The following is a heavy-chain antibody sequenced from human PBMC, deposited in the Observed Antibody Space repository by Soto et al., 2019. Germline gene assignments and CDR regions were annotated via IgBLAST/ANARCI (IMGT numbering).Heavy chain of an antibody. J-gene: IGHJ4*02. CDR3: AKDKRVTMIVVVISFFDY. D-gene: IGHD3-22*01. CDR2: LSGSGGST. Sequence: EVQLLESGGGLVQPGGSLRLSCAASGFTFSSYAMSWVRQAPGKGLEWVSALSGSGGSTYYADSVKGRFTISRDNSKNTLYLQMNSLRAEDTAVYYCAKDKRVTMIVVVISFFDYWGQGTLVTVSS. V-gene: IGHV3-23*01. CDR1: GFTFSSYA.